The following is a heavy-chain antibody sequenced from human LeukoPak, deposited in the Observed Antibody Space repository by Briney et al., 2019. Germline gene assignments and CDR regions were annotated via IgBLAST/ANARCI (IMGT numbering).Heavy chain of an antibody. Sequence: ASVKVSCKVSGHTLTELSMHWVRQAHGKGLEWMGGFDPEDGETIYAQKFQGRVTMTEDTSTDTAYMELSSLRSEDTAVYYCATVSVAVAGRNPSYYFDYWGQGTLVTVSS. J-gene: IGHJ4*02. CDR2: FDPEDGET. CDR1: GHTLTELS. D-gene: IGHD6-19*01. V-gene: IGHV1-24*01. CDR3: ATVSVAVAGRNPSYYFDY.